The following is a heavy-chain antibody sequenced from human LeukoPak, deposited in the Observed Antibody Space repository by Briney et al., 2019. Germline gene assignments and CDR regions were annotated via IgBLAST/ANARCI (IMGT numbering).Heavy chain of an antibody. CDR3: RRDPAWGAIDL. D-gene: IGHD7-27*01. V-gene: IGHV3-7*01. CDR1: GFTFSGSW. J-gene: IGHJ4*02. Sequence: PGGSLRLSCVASGFTFSGSWMTWVRQAPGKGLEWVANMNPDGSGKYYVDSVKGRFTVSRDNAKNSVYLQMNSLRAEDTAVYYCRRDPAWGAIDLWGQGTLVTVSS. CDR2: MNPDGSGK.